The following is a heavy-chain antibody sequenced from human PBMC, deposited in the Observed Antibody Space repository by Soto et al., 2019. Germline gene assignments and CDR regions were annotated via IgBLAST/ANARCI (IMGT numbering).Heavy chain of an antibody. CDR3: ARHVSSIFGVVINGMAV. CDR2: IYPGDSDT. D-gene: IGHD3-3*01. CDR1: GYNFTMYW. Sequence: GESLKISCKGSGYNFTMYWIVCVRQLPGKGPEWMGIIYPGDSDTRYSPSFQGQVTISADKSISTAYLQWSSLKASDTAMYYCARHVSSIFGVVINGMAVWGQGTTVTVSS. V-gene: IGHV5-51*01. J-gene: IGHJ6*02.